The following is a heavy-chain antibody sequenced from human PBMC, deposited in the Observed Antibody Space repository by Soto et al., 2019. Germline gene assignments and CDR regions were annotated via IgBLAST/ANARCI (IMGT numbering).Heavy chain of an antibody. J-gene: IGHJ4*02. CDR3: ARDPILVAGTHYLDY. CDR2: ISANNGNT. V-gene: IGHV1-18*01. D-gene: IGHD6-19*01. CDR1: GYTFTTYG. Sequence: ASVKVSCKASGYTFTTYGIAWVRQAPGQGLEWMGWISANNGNTNCAQKLQGRVTMTTDTSTSTAYMELTSLRSDDTAMYYCARDPILVAGTHYLDYWGQGALVTVSS.